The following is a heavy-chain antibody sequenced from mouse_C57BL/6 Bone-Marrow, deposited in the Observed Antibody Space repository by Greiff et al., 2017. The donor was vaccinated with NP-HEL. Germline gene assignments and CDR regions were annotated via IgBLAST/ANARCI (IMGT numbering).Heavy chain of an antibody. J-gene: IGHJ4*01. CDR2: INPYNGGT. V-gene: IGHV1-19*01. CDR3: ARWKGSDGYGC. D-gene: IGHD2-2*01. CDR1: GYTFTDYY. Sequence: EVQLQQSGPVLVKPGASVKMSCKASGYTFTDYYMNWVQQSHGKSLEWIGVINPYNGGTSYNQKFKGKATLTVDKSSSTAYMELNSLTSEDSAVYYCARWKGSDGYGCWGQGTPVTVSS.